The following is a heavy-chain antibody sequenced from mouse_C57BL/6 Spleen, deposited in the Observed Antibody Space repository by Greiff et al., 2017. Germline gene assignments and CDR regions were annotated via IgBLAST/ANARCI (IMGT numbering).Heavy chain of an antibody. D-gene: IGHD1-1*01. J-gene: IGHJ4*01. CDR1: GFTFTDYY. CDR3: ARCDYCSSSYYAMDD. Sequence: EVMLVESGGGLVQPGGSLSLSCAASGFTFTDYYMSWVRQPPGKALEWLGFIRNKANGYTTEYSASVKGRFTISRNNSHSILYLQMNALRAEDSATYYCARCDYCSSSYYAMDDRGQGTSVTAAS. V-gene: IGHV7-3*01. CDR2: IRNKANGYTT.